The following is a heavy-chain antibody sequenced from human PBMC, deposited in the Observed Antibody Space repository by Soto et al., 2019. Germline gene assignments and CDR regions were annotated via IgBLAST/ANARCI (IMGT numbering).Heavy chain of an antibody. CDR1: GFSLSTSGMC. CDR2: IDWDDDK. CDR3: ARIPGIAVADPIYHYYGLAV. D-gene: IGHD6-19*01. J-gene: IGHJ6*02. Sequence: SGPTLVNPTQTLTLTCTFSGFSLSTSGMCVSWIRQPPGKALEWLALIDWDDDKYYSTSLKTRLTISKDTSKNQVVLTMTNMDPVDTATYYCARIPGIAVADPIYHYYGLAVWGQGTTVTVSS. V-gene: IGHV2-70*01.